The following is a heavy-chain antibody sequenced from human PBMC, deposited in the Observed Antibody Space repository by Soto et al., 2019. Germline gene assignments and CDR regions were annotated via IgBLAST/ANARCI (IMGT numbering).Heavy chain of an antibody. CDR3: AKDGVGFGWYLDL. CDR1: GYTFTTYA. Sequence: QVQLVQSGAEVRKPGASVKVSCKASGYTFTTYAMYWVRQAPGQRLEWMGWINTGNGNTKYSQNFQGRDTITRDTSARTVYMELSSLRSEDTAVYYCAKDGVGFGWYLDLWRRGTLVTVSS. D-gene: IGHD1-26*01. CDR2: INTGNGNT. V-gene: IGHV1-3*04. J-gene: IGHJ2*01.